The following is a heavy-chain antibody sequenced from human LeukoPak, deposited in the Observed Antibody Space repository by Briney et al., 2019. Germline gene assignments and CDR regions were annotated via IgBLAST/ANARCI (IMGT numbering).Heavy chain of an antibody. Sequence: PGGSLRLSCAASGFTFSSYAMHWVRQAPGKGLEWVAVISYDGSNKYYADSVKGRFTISRDNSKNTLYLQMNSLRAEDTAVYYCARDGQLPTFTDYYYYMDVWGKGTTVTVSS. J-gene: IGHJ6*03. CDR1: GFTFSSYA. V-gene: IGHV3-30-3*01. CDR3: ARDGQLPTFTDYYYYMDV. D-gene: IGHD2-2*01. CDR2: ISYDGSNK.